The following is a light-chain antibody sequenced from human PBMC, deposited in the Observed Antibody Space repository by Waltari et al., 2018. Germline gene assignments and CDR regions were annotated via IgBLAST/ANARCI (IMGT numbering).Light chain of an antibody. V-gene: IGKV2D-29*01. CDR3: MQTKQFPWT. CDR2: EIS. Sequence: DIVMTQTPVSLSVTPGQSASISCKSTQSLLYTDENTYFYWSLQKAGQPPQLLIYEISKRFSGVPDRFSGSGSGTDFTLKISRVEAEDVGVYYCMQTKQFPWTLGQGTKVEVK. CDR1: QSLLYTDENTY. J-gene: IGKJ1*01.